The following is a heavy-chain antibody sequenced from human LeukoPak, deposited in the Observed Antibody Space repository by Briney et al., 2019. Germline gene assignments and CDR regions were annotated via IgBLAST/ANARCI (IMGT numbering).Heavy chain of an antibody. CDR3: ATGGGYDILTGFVY. Sequence: GASVKVSCKVSGYTLTELSMHWVRQAPGKGLEWMGGFDPEDGETIYAQKFQGRVTMTGDTSTDTAYMELSSLRSEDTAVYYCATGGGYDILTGFVYWGQGTLVTVSS. CDR1: GYTLTELS. J-gene: IGHJ4*02. D-gene: IGHD3-9*01. CDR2: FDPEDGET. V-gene: IGHV1-24*01.